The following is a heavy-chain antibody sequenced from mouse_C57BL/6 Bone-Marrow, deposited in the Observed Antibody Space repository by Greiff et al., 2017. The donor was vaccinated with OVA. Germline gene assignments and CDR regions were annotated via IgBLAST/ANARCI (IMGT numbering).Heavy chain of an antibody. CDR3: ARDNDYSYFDV. J-gene: IGHJ1*03. V-gene: IGHV5-4*01. CDR1: GFTFSSYA. CDR2: ISDGGSYT. Sequence: EVQLVESGGGLVKPGGSLKLSCAASGFTFSSYAMSWVRQTPEKRLEWVATISDGGSYTYYPDNVKGRFTISRDNAKNNLYLQMSHLKTEDTAMYYCARDNDYSYFDVWGTGTTVTVSS.